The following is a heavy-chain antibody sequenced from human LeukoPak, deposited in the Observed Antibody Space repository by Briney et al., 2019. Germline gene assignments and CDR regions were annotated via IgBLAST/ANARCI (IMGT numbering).Heavy chain of an antibody. CDR2: IWYDGSNK. J-gene: IGHJ6*02. V-gene: IGHV3-33*08. D-gene: IGHD2-15*01. Sequence: PGGSLRLSCSASGFTFSSYGMHWVRQAPGKGLEWVAVIWYDGSNKYYADSVKGRFTISRDNSKSTLYLQMNSLRAEDTAVYYCARDHHCSGGSCYRGPYYYYGMDVWGQGTTVTVSS. CDR1: GFTFSSYG. CDR3: ARDHHCSGGSCYRGPYYYYGMDV.